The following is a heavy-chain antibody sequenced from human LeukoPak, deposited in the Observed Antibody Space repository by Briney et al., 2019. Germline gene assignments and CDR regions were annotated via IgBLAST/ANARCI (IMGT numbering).Heavy chain of an antibody. V-gene: IGHV1-18*01. D-gene: IGHD3-3*01. J-gene: IGHJ6*03. CDR2: ISAFNGIT. CDR3: AREGRPSTIFGVVIKAQDYYYMDV. CDR1: GGTFSSYA. Sequence: GASVKVSCKASGGTFSSYAISWVRQAPGQGLEWMGWISAFNGITNYAQKFQGRVTMTTDTSTGTAYMELRSLRSDDTAVYYCAREGRPSTIFGVVIKAQDYYYMDVWGKGTTVTVSS.